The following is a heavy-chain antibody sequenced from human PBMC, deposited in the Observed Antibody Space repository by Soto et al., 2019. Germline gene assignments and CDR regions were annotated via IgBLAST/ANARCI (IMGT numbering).Heavy chain of an antibody. D-gene: IGHD3-3*01. J-gene: IGHJ4*02. V-gene: IGHV1-18*01. Sequence: QVQLVQSGTEVKKPGTSGKVSCKASGYTLINYGISWVRQAPGQGLEWLGWIRPKDGHTKYAQKMQDRLTMTTDTSTTSAYFDVRSMRFDDTAVYFCARDQLQFLDDYFADWGQGTLVTVSS. CDR1: GYTLINYG. CDR3: ARDQLQFLDDYFAD. CDR2: IRPKDGHT.